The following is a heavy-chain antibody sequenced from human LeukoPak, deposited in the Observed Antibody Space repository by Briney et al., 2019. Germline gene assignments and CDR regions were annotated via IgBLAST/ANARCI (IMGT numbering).Heavy chain of an antibody. J-gene: IGHJ4*02. CDR3: AKDQYSSGWYSDY. CDR2: ISYDGSNK. CDR1: GFTFSSYG. Sequence: PGGSLRLSCAASGFTFSSYGMHWVRQAPGKGLEGGAVISYDGSNKYYADSVKGRFTISRDNSKNTLYLQMNSLRAEDTAVYYCAKDQYSSGWYSDYWGQGTLVTVSS. V-gene: IGHV3-30*18. D-gene: IGHD6-19*01.